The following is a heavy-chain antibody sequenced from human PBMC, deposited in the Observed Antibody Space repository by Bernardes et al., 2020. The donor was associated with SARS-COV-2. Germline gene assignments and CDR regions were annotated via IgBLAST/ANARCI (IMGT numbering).Heavy chain of an antibody. Sequence: TLSLTCTVSGDSISSRTYYWGWIRQSPGKGLEWSGSVYYTGGTYYNPSLKDRVTISVDTSKNQFSLRLSSLTAADAAVYYCARHPRRLQVSGSWFDPWGQGTLVTVSS. CDR1: GDSISSRTYY. CDR3: ARHPRRLQVSGSWFDP. CDR2: VYYTGGT. J-gene: IGHJ5*02. V-gene: IGHV4-39*01. D-gene: IGHD1-26*01.